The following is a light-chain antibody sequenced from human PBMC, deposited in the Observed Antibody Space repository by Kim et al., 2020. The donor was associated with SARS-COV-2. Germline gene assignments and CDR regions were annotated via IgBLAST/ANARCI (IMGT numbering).Light chain of an antibody. CDR2: KDS. V-gene: IGLV3-25*03. J-gene: IGLJ1*01. CDR3: QSADSSGTYV. Sequence: VAPTQTASITCSGDALPEQHASWYQQKSGPAPCLVIYKDSARPSGIPERFSGSSSWTTVTLTISGVQAEDDADYYCQSADSSGTYVFGSGTKVTVL. CDR1: ALPEQH.